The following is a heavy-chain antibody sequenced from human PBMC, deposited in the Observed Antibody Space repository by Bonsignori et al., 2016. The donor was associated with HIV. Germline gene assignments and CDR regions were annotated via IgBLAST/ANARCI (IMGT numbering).Heavy chain of an antibody. Sequence: WIRQPPGKGLEWIGEINHSGSTNYNPSLKSRVTISVDTSKNQFSLKLSSVTAADTAVYYCAIKRWGRYFDYWGQGTLVTVPQ. J-gene: IGHJ4*02. V-gene: IGHV4-34*01. CDR3: AIKRWGRYFDY. D-gene: IGHD7-27*01. CDR2: INHSGST.